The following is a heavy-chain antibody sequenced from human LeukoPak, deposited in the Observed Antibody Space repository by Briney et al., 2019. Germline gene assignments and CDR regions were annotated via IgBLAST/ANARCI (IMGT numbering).Heavy chain of an antibody. Sequence: PGGSLRLSCAASGFTFSGYWMHWVRQAPGKGLVWVSRINSDGYSITYADSVKGRFTISRDNSKNTLYLQMNSLRAEDTAVYYCAKRYGLDSSARWFDPWGQGTLVTVSS. V-gene: IGHV3-74*03. CDR2: INSDGYSI. CDR3: AKRYGLDSSARWFDP. J-gene: IGHJ5*02. D-gene: IGHD3-22*01. CDR1: GFTFSGYW.